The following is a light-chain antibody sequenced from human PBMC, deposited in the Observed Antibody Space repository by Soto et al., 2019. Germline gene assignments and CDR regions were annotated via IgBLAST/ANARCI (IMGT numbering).Light chain of an antibody. V-gene: IGKV3-20*01. CDR3: QQYGSSGIT. CDR2: DAS. J-gene: IGKJ5*01. CDR1: QSVGKY. Sequence: EIVMTQSPATLSLSPGERATLSCRASQSVGKYLVWYQQKPGQAPRLLIYDASNRATGIPARFSGSGSGTDFTLTISRLEPEDFAVYYCQQYGSSGITFGQGTRLEIK.